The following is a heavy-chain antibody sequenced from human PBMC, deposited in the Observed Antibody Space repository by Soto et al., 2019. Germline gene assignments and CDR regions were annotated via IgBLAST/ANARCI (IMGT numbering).Heavy chain of an antibody. CDR1: GGTFSSYT. D-gene: IGHD3-22*01. V-gene: IGHV1-69*02. Sequence: SVTVSCKASGGTFSSYTISWVRQAPGQGLEWMGRIIPILGIANYAQKFQGRVTITADKSTSTAYMELSSLRSEDTAVYYCARGDYYDSSGYVDYWGQGTLVTVSS. CDR2: IIPILGIA. CDR3: ARGDYYDSSGYVDY. J-gene: IGHJ4*02.